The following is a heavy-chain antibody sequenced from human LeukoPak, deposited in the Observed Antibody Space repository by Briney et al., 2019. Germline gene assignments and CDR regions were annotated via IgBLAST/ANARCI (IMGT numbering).Heavy chain of an antibody. CDR2: ISGSGKSNSP. CDR3: ARDRDYPRDQFDY. Sequence: GGSLRLSCAASGFTFSNAWMSWVRQAPGKGLEWVSAISGSGKSNSPWYADSVRGRFIISRDNSKNTVYLQMQNLRAEDTAVYFCARDRDYPRDQFDYWGQGTLVTVSS. V-gene: IGHV3-23*01. J-gene: IGHJ4*02. D-gene: IGHD4-17*01. CDR1: GFTFSNAW.